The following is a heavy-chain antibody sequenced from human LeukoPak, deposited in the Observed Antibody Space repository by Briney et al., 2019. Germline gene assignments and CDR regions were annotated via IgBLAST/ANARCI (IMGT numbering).Heavy chain of an antibody. J-gene: IGHJ4*02. CDR3: ASRPQYCSSTSCSDY. CDR1: GGSISSGGYY. CDR2: IYHSGST. V-gene: IGHV4-30-2*01. Sequence: SETLSLTCTVSGGSISSGGYYWSWIRQPPGKGLEWIGYIYHSGSTYYNPSPKSRVTISVDRSKNQFSLKLSSVTAADTAVYYCASRPQYCSSTSCSDYWGQGTLVTVSS. D-gene: IGHD2-2*01.